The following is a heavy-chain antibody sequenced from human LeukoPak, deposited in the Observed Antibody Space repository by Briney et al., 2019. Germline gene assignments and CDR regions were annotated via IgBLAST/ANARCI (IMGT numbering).Heavy chain of an antibody. CDR2: ISSSSAYI. CDR3: ARQAVARPFDL. CDR1: GFIFSTYG. V-gene: IGHV3-21*06. J-gene: IGHJ3*01. Sequence: GGSLRLSCAASGFIFSTYGMGWVRQAPGKGLEWVSSISSSSAYIFYSDSVKGRFTISRDNAQSSLYLQMNSLRAGDTAVYYCARQAVARPFDLWGQGTMVAVSS.